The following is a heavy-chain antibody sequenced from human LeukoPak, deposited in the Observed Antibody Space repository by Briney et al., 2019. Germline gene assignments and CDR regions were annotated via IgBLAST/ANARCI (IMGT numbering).Heavy chain of an antibody. CDR3: ARDSGERGSGSYLIAH. Sequence: GASVKVSCKASGYTFTSYDINWVRQATGQGLEWMGWMNPNSGNTGYAQKFQGRVTMTRNTSISTAYMELSSLRSEDTAVYYCARDSGERGSGSYLIAHWGQGTLVTVSS. J-gene: IGHJ4*02. CDR2: MNPNSGNT. CDR1: GYTFTSYD. V-gene: IGHV1-8*01. D-gene: IGHD3-10*01.